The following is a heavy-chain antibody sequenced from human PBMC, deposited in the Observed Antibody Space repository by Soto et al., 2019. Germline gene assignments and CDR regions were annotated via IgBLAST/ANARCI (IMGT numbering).Heavy chain of an antibody. D-gene: IGHD6-19*01. CDR1: GFTCSSYA. J-gene: IGHJ4*02. CDR2: ISSNGGST. Sequence: QPWGSLRLSCAASGFTCSSYAMHWVRQAPGKGLEYVSAISSNGGSTYYANSVKGRFTISRDNSKNTLYLQMGSLRAEDMAVYYCARVRPSSGWTFDYWGQGTLVTVSS. CDR3: ARVRPSSGWTFDY. V-gene: IGHV3-64*01.